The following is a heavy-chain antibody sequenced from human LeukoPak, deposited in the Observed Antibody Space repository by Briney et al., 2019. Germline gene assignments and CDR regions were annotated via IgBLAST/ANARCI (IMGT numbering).Heavy chain of an antibody. J-gene: IGHJ3*02. D-gene: IGHD3-3*01. CDR1: GFTFSSYA. Sequence: GGSLRLSCTASGFTFSSYAMSWVRQAPGKGLEWVSAISGSGGSTYYADSVKGRFTISRDNSKNTLYLQMNSLRAEDTAVYYCAKDPPITIFGVAQNADAFDIWGQGTMVTVSS. V-gene: IGHV3-23*01. CDR3: AKDPPITIFGVAQNADAFDI. CDR2: ISGSGGST.